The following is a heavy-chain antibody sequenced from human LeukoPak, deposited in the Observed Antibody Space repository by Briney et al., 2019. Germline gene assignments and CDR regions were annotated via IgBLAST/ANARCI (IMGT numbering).Heavy chain of an antibody. CDR3: ARVRITGTTTAFDY. Sequence: SETLSLTCTVSGGSISSYYWSWIRQPPGKGLEWIGYIYYSGSTNYNPSLKSRVTISVDTTKNQFSLKLSSVTAADTAVYYCARVRITGTTTAFDYWGQGTLVTVSS. D-gene: IGHD1-7*01. V-gene: IGHV4-59*01. J-gene: IGHJ4*02. CDR1: GGSISSYY. CDR2: IYYSGST.